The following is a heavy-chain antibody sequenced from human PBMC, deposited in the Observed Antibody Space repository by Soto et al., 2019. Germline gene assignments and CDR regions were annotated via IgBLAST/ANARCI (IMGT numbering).Heavy chain of an antibody. CDR3: ARAFDDSGAQFDY. CDR2: IYHSGST. D-gene: IGHD4-17*01. CDR1: GGSISSGGYY. Sequence: TSETLSLTCTVSGGSISSGGYYWSWIRQHPGKCLEWIGYIYHSGSTYYNPSLKSRVTISVDTSKNQFSLKLSSVTAADTAVYYCARAFDDSGAQFDYWGQGTLVTVSS. V-gene: IGHV4-31*03. J-gene: IGHJ4*02.